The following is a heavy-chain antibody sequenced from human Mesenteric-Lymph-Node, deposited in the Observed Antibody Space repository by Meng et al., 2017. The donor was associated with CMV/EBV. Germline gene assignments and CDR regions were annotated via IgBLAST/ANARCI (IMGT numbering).Heavy chain of an antibody. V-gene: IGHV1-69*05. Sequence: SVKVSCKASGGTFSSYAISWVRQAPGQGLEWMGGIIPIFGTANYAQKFQGRVTITTDESTSTAYMELSSLRSEDTAVYYCARGDRGYDYTYNWFDPWGQGTLVTVSS. CDR1: GGTFSSYA. J-gene: IGHJ5*02. CDR3: ARGDRGYDYTYNWFDP. D-gene: IGHD5-12*01. CDR2: IIPIFGTA.